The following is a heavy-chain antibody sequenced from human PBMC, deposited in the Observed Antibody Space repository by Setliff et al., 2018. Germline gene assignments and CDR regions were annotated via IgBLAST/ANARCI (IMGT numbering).Heavy chain of an antibody. Sequence: KAGGSLRLSCKASGGTFSSYGISWVRQAPGQGLEWMGGTIPIFGTTDYAQKFQGRVTIITDESTSTAFMQLSSLRSEDTAVYYCVREGVDSRSSTDYRYYMDVWGKGTTVTVSS. CDR2: TIPIFGTT. CDR1: GGTFSSYG. J-gene: IGHJ6*03. CDR3: VREGVDSRSSTDYRYYMDV. D-gene: IGHD3-22*01. V-gene: IGHV1-69*05.